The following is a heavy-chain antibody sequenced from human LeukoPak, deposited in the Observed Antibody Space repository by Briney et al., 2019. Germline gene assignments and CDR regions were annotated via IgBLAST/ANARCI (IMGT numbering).Heavy chain of an antibody. CDR3: AREHCSGGSCYSIYYYYYMDV. J-gene: IGHJ6*03. CDR1: GGSISSSSYY. CDR2: IYYSGST. D-gene: IGHD2-15*01. V-gene: IGHV4-39*07. Sequence: SETLSLTCTVSGGSISSSSYYWGWIRPPPGKGLEWIGSIYYSGSTYYNPSLKSRVTISVDTSKNQFSLKLSSVTAADTAVYYCAREHCSGGSCYSIYYYYYMDVWGKGTTVTISS.